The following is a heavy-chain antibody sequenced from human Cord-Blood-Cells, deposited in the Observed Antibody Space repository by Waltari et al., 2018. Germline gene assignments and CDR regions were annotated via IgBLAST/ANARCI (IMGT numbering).Heavy chain of an antibody. Sequence: EVQLVESGGGLVQPGGSLRLSCAASGFTFSSSWMSWVRQAPGKGLEWVANIKQDGSEKYYVDSVKGRFTISRDNAKNSLYLQMNSLRAEDTAVYYCARDKQAARDAFDIWGQGTMVTVSS. CDR3: ARDKQAARDAFDI. D-gene: IGHD6-6*01. CDR1: GFTFSSSW. V-gene: IGHV3-7*01. J-gene: IGHJ3*02. CDR2: IKQDGSEK.